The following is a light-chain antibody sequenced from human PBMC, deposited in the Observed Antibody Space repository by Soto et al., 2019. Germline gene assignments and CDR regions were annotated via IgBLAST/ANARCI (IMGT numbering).Light chain of an antibody. V-gene: IGLV1-44*01. Sequence: QSVLTQPPSASGTPGQRVTISCSGSSSNIGSNTVNWYQQLPGTAPKLLIYSNNQRPSGVPDRFSGAKSGTSASLAISGLPSEDAADYYCAAWDDSLNGHWVFGGGTKLTVL. CDR1: SSNIGSNT. J-gene: IGLJ3*02. CDR3: AAWDDSLNGHWV. CDR2: SNN.